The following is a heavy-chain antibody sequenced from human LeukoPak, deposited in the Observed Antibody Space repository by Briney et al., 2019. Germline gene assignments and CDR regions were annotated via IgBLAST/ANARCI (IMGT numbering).Heavy chain of an antibody. Sequence: QPGGSLRLSCAASGITFSSYAKHWVRQAPGKGLEWVAVISYDGSNKYYADSVKGRFTISRDNSKNTLYLQMNSLRAEDTAVYYCARVMGRYCSSTSCYVDYWGQGTLVTVSS. J-gene: IGHJ4*02. V-gene: IGHV3-30*04. D-gene: IGHD2-2*01. CDR1: GITFSSYA. CDR3: ARVMGRYCSSTSCYVDY. CDR2: ISYDGSNK.